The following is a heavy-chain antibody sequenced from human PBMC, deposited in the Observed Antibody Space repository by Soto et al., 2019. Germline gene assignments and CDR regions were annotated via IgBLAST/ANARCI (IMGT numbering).Heavy chain of an antibody. D-gene: IGHD2-8*01. CDR1: GFSFSDYF. CDR3: ARDSRFCGNGVCRNYFGMDV. CDR2: INPSSGGT. J-gene: IGHJ6*02. V-gene: IGHV1-2*02. Sequence: GASVKVSCKASGFSFSDYFMHWVRQAPGQGLEWMGWINPSSGGTKFAQKFQGRVTMTSDASISTAYMELSSLRSDDTAVFYCARDSRFCGNGVCRNYFGMDVWGQGTTVTVSS.